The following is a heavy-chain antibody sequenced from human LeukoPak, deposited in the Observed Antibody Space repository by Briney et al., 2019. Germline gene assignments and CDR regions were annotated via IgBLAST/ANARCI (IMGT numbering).Heavy chain of an antibody. Sequence: GESLKISCKGSGCSFTSYWIDWVRQMPGKGLEWMGIIYPGDSDTRYSPSFQGQVTISADKSTSTAYLQWSSLKASDTAMYYCARRDSSAYYSEIDYWGQGTLVTVSS. CDR3: ARRDSSAYYSEIDY. D-gene: IGHD3-22*01. CDR1: GCSFTSYW. J-gene: IGHJ4*02. V-gene: IGHV5-51*01. CDR2: IYPGDSDT.